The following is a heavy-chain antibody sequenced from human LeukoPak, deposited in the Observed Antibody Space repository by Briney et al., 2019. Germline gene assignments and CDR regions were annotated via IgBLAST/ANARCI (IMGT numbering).Heavy chain of an antibody. Sequence: GGSLRLSCAASGFTVSSNYMTWVRQAPGKGLEWVSIIYSGGSTSYADSVKGRFTISRDNSKNTLYLQLNSLTAEDTAAYYCARGDRDPFDYWGQGTLVTVSS. CDR3: ARGDRDPFDY. J-gene: IGHJ4*02. CDR1: GFTVSSNY. CDR2: IYSGGST. D-gene: IGHD2-21*02. V-gene: IGHV3-53*01.